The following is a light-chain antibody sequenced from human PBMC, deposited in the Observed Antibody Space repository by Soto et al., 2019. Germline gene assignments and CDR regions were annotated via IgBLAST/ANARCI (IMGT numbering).Light chain of an antibody. CDR3: TAGTNSTTMI. CDR1: SSDIGAYNF. V-gene: IGLV2-14*03. J-gene: IGLJ2*01. Sequence: QSALTQPASVSGSPGQSITISCTGTSSDIGAYNFVSWYQQHPGKAPTLMLYDVNIRPSGVANRFSGSKSGNTASLTISGLQAEDDADYYCTAGTNSTTMIFGGGTKVTVL. CDR2: DVN.